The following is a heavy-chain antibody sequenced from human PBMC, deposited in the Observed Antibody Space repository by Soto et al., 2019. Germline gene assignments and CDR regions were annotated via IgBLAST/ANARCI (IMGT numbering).Heavy chain of an antibody. CDR1: GGSINSYY. D-gene: IGHD1-1*01. J-gene: IGHJ4*02. Sequence: SETLSLTCTVSGGSINSYYWSWIRQPPGKGLEWIGYVYYSGSTNYNPSLKSRVTISVDRSRNQFSLKVKSVTAADTAMYYCARGKEMATTPFDSWGQGTLVTV. V-gene: IGHV4-59*01. CDR3: ARGKEMATTPFDS. CDR2: VYYSGST.